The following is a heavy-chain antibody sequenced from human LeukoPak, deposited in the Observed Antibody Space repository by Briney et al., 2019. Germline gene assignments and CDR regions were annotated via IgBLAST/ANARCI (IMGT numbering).Heavy chain of an antibody. CDR2: ISAYNGNT. CDR1: GGTFSSYA. V-gene: IGHV1-18*01. D-gene: IGHD5-18*01. J-gene: IGHJ4*02. CDR3: AREKSRYKYGYNY. Sequence: ASVEVSCKASGGTFSSYAISWVRQAPGQGLEWMGWISAYNGNTNYAQKLQGRVTMTTDTSTSTAYMELRSLRSDDTAVYYCAREKSRYKYGYNYWGQGTLVTVSS.